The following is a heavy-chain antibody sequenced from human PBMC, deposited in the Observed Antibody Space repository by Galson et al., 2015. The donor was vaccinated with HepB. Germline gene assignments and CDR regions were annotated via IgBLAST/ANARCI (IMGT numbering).Heavy chain of an antibody. Sequence: SLRLSCAASGFTFSSYWMHWVRQAPGKGLVWVSRINSDGSSTSYADSVKGRFTISRDNAKNTLYLQMNSLRAEDTAVYYCAREDTAMDHYYYYYGMDVWGQGTTVTVSS. D-gene: IGHD5-18*01. CDR2: INSDGSST. J-gene: IGHJ6*02. V-gene: IGHV3-74*01. CDR3: AREDTAMDHYYYYYGMDV. CDR1: GFTFSSYW.